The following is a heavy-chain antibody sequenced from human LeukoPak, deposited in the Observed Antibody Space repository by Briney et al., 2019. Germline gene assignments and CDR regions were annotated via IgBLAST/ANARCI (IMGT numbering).Heavy chain of an antibody. Sequence: GRSLRLSCAASGFTFSSYGMHWVRQAPDKGLEWVAAIWYEVSNKYYADSGKGRFTIPRDNSKNTLYLQMNSLRAEDTAVYYCAIGKYQLHYFDYWGQGTLVTVSS. CDR1: GFTFSSYG. J-gene: IGHJ4*02. D-gene: IGHD2-2*01. CDR3: AIGKYQLHYFDY. CDR2: IWYEVSNK. V-gene: IGHV3-33*01.